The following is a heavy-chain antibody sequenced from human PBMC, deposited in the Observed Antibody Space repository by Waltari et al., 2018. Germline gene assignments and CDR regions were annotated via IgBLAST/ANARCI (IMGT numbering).Heavy chain of an antibody. Sequence: QVQLQESGPGLVKPSQTLSLTCTVSGGSISSGGYYWSWIRQQPGKGLEWIGYSYYSRRTYYNPSLKSRVTIAVDTSKNQFSLKLSSVTAADTAVYYCARGWDGDPLDYWGQGTLVTVSS. D-gene: IGHD4-17*01. CDR1: GGSISSGGYY. CDR2: SYYSRRT. J-gene: IGHJ4*02. CDR3: ARGWDGDPLDY. V-gene: IGHV4-31*03.